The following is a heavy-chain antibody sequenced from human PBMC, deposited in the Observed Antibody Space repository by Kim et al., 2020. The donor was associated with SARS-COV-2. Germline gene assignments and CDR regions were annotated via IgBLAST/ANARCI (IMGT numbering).Heavy chain of an antibody. Sequence: GGSLRLSCAASGFTFSSYGMHWVRQAPGKGLEWVSGIGESGVDTVYADSAKGRFTISRDNSKNTLYLQVNSLRVEDTAIYYCAKTQFLEKWGQGTQGTVS. J-gene: IGHJ4*02. V-gene: IGHV3-23*01. CDR1: GFTFSSYG. CDR3: AKTQFLEK. D-gene: IGHD3-3*01. CDR2: IGESGVDT.